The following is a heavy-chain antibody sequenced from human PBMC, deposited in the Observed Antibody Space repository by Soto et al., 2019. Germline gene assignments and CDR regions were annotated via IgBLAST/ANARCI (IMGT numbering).Heavy chain of an antibody. Sequence: QVQLQQWGAGLLKPSETLSLTCAVYGGSFSGYYWSWIRQPPGKGLEWIGEINHSGSTNYNPSLKGRVTISVDTSKNQFSLKLSSVTAADTAVYYCARDAPVLLWFGDNWFDPWGQGTLVTVSS. CDR1: GGSFSGYY. V-gene: IGHV4-34*01. J-gene: IGHJ5*02. D-gene: IGHD3-10*01. CDR2: INHSGST. CDR3: ARDAPVLLWFGDNWFDP.